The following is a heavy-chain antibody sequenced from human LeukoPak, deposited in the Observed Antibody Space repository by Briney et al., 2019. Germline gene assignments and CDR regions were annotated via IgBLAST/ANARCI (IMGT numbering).Heavy chain of an antibody. CDR2: IYYSGSI. J-gene: IGHJ6*03. D-gene: IGHD3-10*01. CDR3: ARGIWFGEGYYFSMDV. V-gene: IGHV4-39*07. CDR1: GGPISSSSYY. Sequence: PSDTLSLTCTVSGGPISSSSYYWGWIRQPPGRGLEWFGSIYYSGSIYYNPSLKSRLPISVDKAKNQFYLKVSSVTAADTAVYSCARGIWFGEGYYFSMDVWGKGTTVTISS.